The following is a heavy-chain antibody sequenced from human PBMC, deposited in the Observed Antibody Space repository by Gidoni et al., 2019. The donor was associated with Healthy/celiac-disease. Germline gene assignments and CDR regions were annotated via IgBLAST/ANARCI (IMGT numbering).Heavy chain of an antibody. CDR3: AKVGRDYYDSSGYYYEAYYFDY. Sequence: EVQLVESGGGLVQPGGSLRLSCAASGFTFSSYARSWVRQAPGKGLEWVSAISGSGGSTYYADSVKGRFTISRDNSKNTLYLQMNSLRAEDTAVYYCAKVGRDYYDSSGYYYEAYYFDYWGQGTLVTVSS. V-gene: IGHV3-23*04. CDR1: GFTFSSYA. J-gene: IGHJ4*02. CDR2: ISGSGGST. D-gene: IGHD3-22*01.